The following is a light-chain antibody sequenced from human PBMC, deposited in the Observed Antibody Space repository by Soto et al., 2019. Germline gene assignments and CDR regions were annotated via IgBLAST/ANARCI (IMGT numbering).Light chain of an antibody. CDR3: QQYYSTPQT. CDR1: QSVLYSSNNKNY. J-gene: IGKJ2*01. V-gene: IGKV4-1*01. CDR2: WAS. Sequence: DIVMTQSPDSLAVSLGERATINCKSSQSVLYSSNNKNYLAWYQQKPGQPPKLLIYWASTRESGVTDRFSGSGSGTDFTITISSLQAEDVAVYCCQQYYSTPQTFGQGTKLEIK.